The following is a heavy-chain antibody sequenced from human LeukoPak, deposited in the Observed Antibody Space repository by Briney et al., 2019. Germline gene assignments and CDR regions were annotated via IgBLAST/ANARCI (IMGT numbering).Heavy chain of an antibody. J-gene: IGHJ3*02. V-gene: IGHV1-3*01. CDR2: INAGNGNT. CDR1: GYTFTSYA. D-gene: IGHD5-18*01. CDR3: ARGALGDTAMARGAFDI. Sequence: ASVKVSCKASGYTFTSYAMHWVRQAPGQRLEWMGWINAGNGNTKYSQKFQGRVTITRDTSASTAYMELSSLRSEDTAVYYCARGALGDTAMARGAFDIWGQGTMVTVSS.